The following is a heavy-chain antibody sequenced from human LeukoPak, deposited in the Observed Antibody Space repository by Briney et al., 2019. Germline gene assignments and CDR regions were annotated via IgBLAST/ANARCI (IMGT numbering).Heavy chain of an antibody. D-gene: IGHD3-16*01. J-gene: IGHJ4*02. CDR3: ARGDMITFDD. CDR2: IYYSGST. Sequence: SETLSLTCTVSAGSISSYYWSWIRQPPGKGLEWIGYIYYSGSTNYNPSLKSRVTISVDTSKNQFSLKLSSVTAADTAVYYCARGDMITFDDWGQGTPVTVSS. V-gene: IGHV4-59*01. CDR1: AGSISSYY.